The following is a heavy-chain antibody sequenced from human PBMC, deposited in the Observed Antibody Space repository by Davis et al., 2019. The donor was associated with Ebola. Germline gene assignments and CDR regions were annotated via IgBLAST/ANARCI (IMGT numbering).Heavy chain of an antibody. V-gene: IGHV4-39*01. D-gene: IGHD6-19*01. CDR1: GGSFSGYY. J-gene: IGHJ4*02. Sequence: GSLRLSCAVYGGSFSGYYWGWIRQPPGKGLEWIGSIYYSGSTYYNPSLKSRVTISVDTSKNQFSLKLSSVTAADTAVYYCARKYSSGWPTFDYWGQGTLVTVSS. CDR3: ARKYSSGWPTFDY. CDR2: IYYSGST.